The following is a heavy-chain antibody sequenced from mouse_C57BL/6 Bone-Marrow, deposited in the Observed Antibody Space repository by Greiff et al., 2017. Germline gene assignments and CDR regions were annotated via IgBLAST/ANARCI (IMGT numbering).Heavy chain of an antibody. J-gene: IGHJ4*01. D-gene: IGHD6-5*01. CDR2: FYPGGGSI. Sequence: QVQLQQSGAELVKPGASVKLSCKASGYTFTEYTIHWVKQRSGQGLEWLGWFYPGGGSIKYNEKFKDKATLTADKSSSTVYMALSRLTSEASAVYYCAIHECRLCSYYAMDYWGQGTSVTVSS. CDR1: GYTFTEYT. CDR3: AIHECRLCSYYAMDY. V-gene: IGHV1-62-2*01.